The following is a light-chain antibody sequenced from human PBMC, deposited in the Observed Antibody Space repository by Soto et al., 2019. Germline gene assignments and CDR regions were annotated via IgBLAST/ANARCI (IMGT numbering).Light chain of an antibody. V-gene: IGKV1-5*01. CDR2: DAS. Sequence: DIQMTQSPYTLSASVGDRVTITCRASQSISSWLAWYQQKPGKAPKLLIYDASSLESGVPSRFSGSGSGTEFTLTISSLQPDDFATYYCQQYNSYSLYTFGQGTKLEIK. CDR3: QQYNSYSLYT. J-gene: IGKJ2*01. CDR1: QSISSW.